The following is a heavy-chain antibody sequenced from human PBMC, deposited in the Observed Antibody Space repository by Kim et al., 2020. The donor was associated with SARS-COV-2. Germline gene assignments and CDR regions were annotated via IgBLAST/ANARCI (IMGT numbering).Heavy chain of an antibody. Sequence: SETLSLTCSVSGGSISSFYWSWIRQPAGKGLEWIGRVYISGSTNYNPSLKSRVTMSVDSSENQFSLTLTSVTAADTAVYYCARDLGGYYYGSGSNLNYDYGMDVWGQGTTVTVSS. CDR2: VYISGST. J-gene: IGHJ6*02. CDR1: GGSISSFY. V-gene: IGHV4-4*07. CDR3: ARDLGGYYYGSGSNLNYDYGMDV. D-gene: IGHD3-10*01.